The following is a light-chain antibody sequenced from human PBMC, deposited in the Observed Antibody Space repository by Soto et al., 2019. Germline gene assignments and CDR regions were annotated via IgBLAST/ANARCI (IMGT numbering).Light chain of an antibody. CDR2: DVS. CDR1: SSDVGAYNS. CDR3: CSYTGSSTPYV. J-gene: IGLJ1*01. Sequence: QSALTQPASVSGSPGQSVTISCTGTSSDVGAYNSVSWYQHHPGKAPKLMIYDVSSRPSGVSNRFSGSKSGNTASLTISGLQAEDEADYYCCSYTGSSTPYVFGTGTKVTVL. V-gene: IGLV2-14*01.